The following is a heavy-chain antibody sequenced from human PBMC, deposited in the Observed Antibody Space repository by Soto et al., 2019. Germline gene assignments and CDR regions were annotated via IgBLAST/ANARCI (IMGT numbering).Heavy chain of an antibody. J-gene: IGHJ5*02. CDR1: GLSITDSEMG. Sequence: QVTLKESGPVLVKPTETLTLRCTVSGLSITDSEMGVSWIRQPPGQPLEWLAHIDSSGEKSYRTFLKSRLAISKDTSKSQIVLTMRNVDPADTATYYCARRHLAVAVSPWFDPWGQGIPVTVSS. CDR2: IDSSGEK. CDR3: ARRHLAVAVSPWFDP. V-gene: IGHV2-26*01. D-gene: IGHD6-19*01.